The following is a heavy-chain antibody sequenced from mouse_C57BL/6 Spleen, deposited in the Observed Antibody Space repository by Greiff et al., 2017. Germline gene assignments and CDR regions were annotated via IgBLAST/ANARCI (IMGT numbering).Heavy chain of an antibody. Sequence: QVQLQQPGAELVKPGASVKMSCKASGYTFTSYWLTWVKQRPGQGLEWIGDIDPGSGSTNYNEKFKSKATLTVDTSSSTSYMQLSSLTSEDSAVYYCARGFYYDGYYSDYWGQGTTLTVSS. D-gene: IGHD2-3*01. V-gene: IGHV1-55*01. CDR2: IDPGSGST. CDR1: GYTFTSYW. J-gene: IGHJ2*01. CDR3: ARGFYYDGYYSDY.